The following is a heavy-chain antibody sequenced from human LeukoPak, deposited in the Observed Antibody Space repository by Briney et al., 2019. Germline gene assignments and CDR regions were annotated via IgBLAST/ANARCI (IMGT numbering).Heavy chain of an antibody. CDR2: IKQDVREK. J-gene: IGHJ4*02. Sequence: GGPLTLHYAASGFTYCTYWMSRLAPAQGQGLEWVANIKQDVREKYYVDPVRGRFTISRDNAKNSLYLQMNRLRAEDTAVYYCARAGYYNYGGQGTLVTVSS. V-gene: IGHV3-7*01. CDR3: ARAGYYNY. CDR1: GFTYCTYW.